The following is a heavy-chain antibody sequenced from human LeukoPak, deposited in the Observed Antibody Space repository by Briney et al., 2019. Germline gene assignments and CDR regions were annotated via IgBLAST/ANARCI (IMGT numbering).Heavy chain of an antibody. CDR1: GFTFSDSY. Sequence: GGSLRLSCAASGFTFSDSYMTWTRQAPGKGLEWVSYITHGGRTTYYAHSVKGRFTISRDNAKNSLYLQMNSLRAEDTAVYYCARGWSAFDTWGQGTMVTVSS. J-gene: IGHJ3*02. CDR2: ITHGGRTT. V-gene: IGHV3-11*01. D-gene: IGHD2-8*01. CDR3: ARGWSAFDT.